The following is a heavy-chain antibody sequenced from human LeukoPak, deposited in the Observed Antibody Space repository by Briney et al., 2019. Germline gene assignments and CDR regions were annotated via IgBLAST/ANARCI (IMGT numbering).Heavy chain of an antibody. CDR1: GGSISSGGYY. Sequence: SQTLSLTCTVSGGSISSGGYYWSWIRQHPGKGLEWIGYIYYSGSTYYNPSLKSRVTISVDTSKNQFSLKLSSVTAADTAVYYCARDRYCSGTSCLYGVDVWGQGTTVTVSS. CDR2: IYYSGST. D-gene: IGHD2-2*01. CDR3: ARDRYCSGTSCLYGVDV. V-gene: IGHV4-31*03. J-gene: IGHJ6*02.